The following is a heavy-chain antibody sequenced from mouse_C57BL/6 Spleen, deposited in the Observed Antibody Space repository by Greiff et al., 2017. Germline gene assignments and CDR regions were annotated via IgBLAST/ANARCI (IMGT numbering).Heavy chain of an antibody. CDR2: ISSGSSTI. D-gene: IGHD1-1*01. CDR3: ARQRVVAPFDY. J-gene: IGHJ2*01. V-gene: IGHV5-17*01. CDR1: GFTFSDYG. Sequence: EVKLMESGGGLVKPGASLKLSCAASGFTFSDYGMHWVRQAPEQGLAWVAYISSGSSTIYYADTVKGRFTISRDNAKNTLFLQMTSLRSEDTAMYDCARQRVVAPFDYWGQGTTLTVSS.